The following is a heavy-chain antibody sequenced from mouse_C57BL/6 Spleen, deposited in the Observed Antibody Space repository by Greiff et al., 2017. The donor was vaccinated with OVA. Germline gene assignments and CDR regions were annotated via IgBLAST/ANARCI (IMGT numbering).Heavy chain of an antibody. Sequence: QVQLQQSGAELARPGASVKLSCKASGYTFTSYGISWVKQRTGQGLEWIGEIYPRSGNTYYNEKFKGKATLTADKSSSTAYMELRSLTSEDSAVYFCANYYDYPGGFDYWGQGTTLTVSS. J-gene: IGHJ2*01. V-gene: IGHV1-81*01. CDR2: IYPRSGNT. CDR3: ANYYDYPGGFDY. D-gene: IGHD2-4*01. CDR1: GYTFTSYG.